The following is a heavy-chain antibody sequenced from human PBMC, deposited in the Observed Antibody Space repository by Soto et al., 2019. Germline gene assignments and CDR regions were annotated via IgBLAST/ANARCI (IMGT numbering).Heavy chain of an antibody. CDR2: IYYSGST. Sequence: SETLSLTCTVSGGSISSGDYYWSWIRQPPGKGLEWIGYIYYSGSTYYNPSLKSRVTISVDTSKNQFSLKLSSVTAADTAVYYCARDLQYSRLFYGMDVWGQGTTVTVSS. CDR3: ARDLQYSRLFYGMDV. D-gene: IGHD6-13*01. V-gene: IGHV4-30-4*01. CDR1: GGSISSGDYY. J-gene: IGHJ6*02.